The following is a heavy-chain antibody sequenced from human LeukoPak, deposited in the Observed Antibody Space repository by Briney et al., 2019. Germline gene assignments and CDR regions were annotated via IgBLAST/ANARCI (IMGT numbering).Heavy chain of an antibody. CDR2: IWYDGSNK. Sequence: QPGRSLRLSCAASGFTFSSYGMHWVRQAPGKGLEWVAVIWYDGSNKYYADSVKGRFTISRDNSKNTLYLQMNSLRAEDTAVYYCAIPPHLRQWLERFDYWGQGTLVTVSS. CDR3: AIPPHLRQWLERFDY. D-gene: IGHD6-19*01. V-gene: IGHV3-33*01. CDR1: GFTFSSYG. J-gene: IGHJ4*02.